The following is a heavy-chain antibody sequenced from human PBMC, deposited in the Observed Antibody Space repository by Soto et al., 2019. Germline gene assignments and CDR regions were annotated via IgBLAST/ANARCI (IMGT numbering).Heavy chain of an antibody. CDR1: GFTFSSYA. CDR2: ISSNGGST. D-gene: IGHD2-15*01. J-gene: IGHJ1*01. Sequence: GGSLRLSCAASGFTFSSYAMHWVRQAPGKGLEYVSAISSNGGSTYYANSVKGRFTISRDNSKNTLYLQMGSLRAEDMAVYYCARPNYCSGGSCYLQHWGQGTLVTVSS. CDR3: ARPNYCSGGSCYLQH. V-gene: IGHV3-64*01.